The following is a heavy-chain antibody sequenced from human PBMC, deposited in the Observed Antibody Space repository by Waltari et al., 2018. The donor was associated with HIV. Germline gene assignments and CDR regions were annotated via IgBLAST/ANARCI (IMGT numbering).Heavy chain of an antibody. D-gene: IGHD3-10*01. CDR1: GGTFITYD. CDR3: AREGGVSFPGAMDV. V-gene: IGHV1-69*04. Sequence: QVQLVQSGTEVKKPGSSVKVSCKTSGGTFITYDISGVRQAPGKGLEWMGKITPILSVPNYAQKFQGRITITADKSTRTAYMELTSLRADDTAVYYCAREGGVSFPGAMDVWGQGTTITVSS. J-gene: IGHJ6*02. CDR2: ITPILSVP.